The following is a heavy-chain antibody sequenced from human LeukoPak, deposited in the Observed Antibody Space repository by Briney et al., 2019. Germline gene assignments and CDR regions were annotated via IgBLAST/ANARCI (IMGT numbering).Heavy chain of an antibody. Sequence: GGSVRLSCAACGFTFSSYAVRGVRRAPGKGLEWVSAISGSGGSTYYADSVKGRFTISRDNSKNTLYLQMNSLRAEDTAVYYCANVLGRITDYWGQGALVTVSS. CDR1: GFTFSSYA. V-gene: IGHV3-23*01. CDR3: ANVLGRITDY. J-gene: IGHJ4*02. D-gene: IGHD5-24*01. CDR2: ISGSGGST.